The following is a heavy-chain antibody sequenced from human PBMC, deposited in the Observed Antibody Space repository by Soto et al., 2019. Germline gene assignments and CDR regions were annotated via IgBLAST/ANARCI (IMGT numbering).Heavy chain of an antibody. CDR1: GYIFTQYV. CDR2: INGYNGKP. CDR3: ARWDGIFGAGGVD. D-gene: IGHD3-16*01. V-gene: IGHV1-18*01. J-gene: IGHJ4*02. Sequence: QVQLVQSGAEVRKPGASVRVSCKASGYIFTQYVIGWVRQAPGQGLEWMGWINGYNGKPNYAQEFRGRVTMTTDTSTSTAYMDLRSLTSDDTGVYYCARWDGIFGAGGVDWGQGTLVTVSS.